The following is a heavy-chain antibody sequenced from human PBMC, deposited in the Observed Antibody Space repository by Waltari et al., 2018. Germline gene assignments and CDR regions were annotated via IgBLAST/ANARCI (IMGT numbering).Heavy chain of an antibody. V-gene: IGHV1-2*06. CDR3: ATYSSGWHRNY. J-gene: IGHJ4*02. D-gene: IGHD6-19*01. Sequence: QVQLVQSGAEVKKPGASVKVSCKASAYPFTVYSMHWVRQAPGQGLEWMGRINPNSGGTNYAQKCQGRVTMTRDTSIRTAYMELSRLRSDDTAVYYCATYSSGWHRNYWGQGTLCTVSS. CDR2: INPNSGGT. CDR1: AYPFTVYS.